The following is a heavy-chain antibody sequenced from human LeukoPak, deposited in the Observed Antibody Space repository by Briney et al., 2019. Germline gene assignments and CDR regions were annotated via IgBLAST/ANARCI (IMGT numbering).Heavy chain of an antibody. CDR2: ISDSGGSS. Sequence: PGGSLRLSCAASGFTFSNYAMNWVRQAPGEELEWVSSISDSGGSSYYADSVKGRFTISRDNSKNALFLQMNSLRAEDTAIYYCAKDRALHQFDYWGQGTLVTVSS. J-gene: IGHJ4*02. V-gene: IGHV3-23*01. CDR1: GFTFSNYA. CDR3: AKDRALHQFDY.